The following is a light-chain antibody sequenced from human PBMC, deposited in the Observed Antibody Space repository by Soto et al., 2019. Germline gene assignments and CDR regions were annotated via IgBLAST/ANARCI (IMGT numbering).Light chain of an antibody. Sequence: SVLTQPPSVSGSPGQSVTISCTGTNSVVGSYNLVSWYQQPPGTAPKLMIYEVSNRLSGVLDRFSGSKSGNTASLTISGLQPEDEADYYCNSYTSSNTYVFGTGTKVTVL. CDR1: NSVVGSYNL. CDR2: EVS. V-gene: IGLV2-18*02. J-gene: IGLJ1*01. CDR3: NSYTSSNTYV.